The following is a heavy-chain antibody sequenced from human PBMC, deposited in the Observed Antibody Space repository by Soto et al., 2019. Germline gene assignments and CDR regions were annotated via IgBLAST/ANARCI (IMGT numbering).Heavy chain of an antibody. CDR3: ESVETLGITGYYYGIDV. V-gene: IGHV1-69*12. D-gene: IGHD1-20*01. J-gene: IGHJ6*02. Sequence: QVQLVQSGAEVKKPGSSVKVSCKASGGTFSSYAISWVRQAHGPGLEWMGGIIPIFGTANYAQKFQGRVTIAADQPTSTGYMELSSLISEDTAVYYCESVETLGITGYYYGIDVWGQGTTVPVSS. CDR1: GGTFSSYA. CDR2: IIPIFGTA.